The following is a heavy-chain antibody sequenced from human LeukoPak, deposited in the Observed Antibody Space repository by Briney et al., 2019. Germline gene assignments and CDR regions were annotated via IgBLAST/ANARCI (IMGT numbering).Heavy chain of an antibody. CDR2: INYSGSA. CDR1: GGSISSYF. D-gene: IGHD3-9*01. J-gene: IGHJ2*01. CDR3: GRRTYYDTLTGYNYWYVDL. Sequence: SETLTLTCTVSGGSISSYFWSWIRQPPGKGLEWIGYINYSGSADYNPSLKSRVTFSVDTSKNQFSLRLSSVTAADTAVYYCGRRTYYDTLTGYNYWYVDLWGRGTLVTVSS. V-gene: IGHV4-59*01.